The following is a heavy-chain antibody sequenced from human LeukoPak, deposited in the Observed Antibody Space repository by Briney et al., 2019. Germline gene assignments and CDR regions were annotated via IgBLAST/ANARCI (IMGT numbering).Heavy chain of an antibody. CDR2: LTDSGGTT. D-gene: IGHD5-24*01. Sequence: PGGSLRLSCVASGFTLANYAMGWLRQAPGRRPEWVSSLTDSGGTTYYVDSVKGRFAISRDNSKNTLYLHMNSLRAEDTAVYYCAKKRDAFDIWGQGTVVTVSS. CDR1: GFTLANYA. V-gene: IGHV3-23*01. CDR3: AKKRDAFDI. J-gene: IGHJ3*02.